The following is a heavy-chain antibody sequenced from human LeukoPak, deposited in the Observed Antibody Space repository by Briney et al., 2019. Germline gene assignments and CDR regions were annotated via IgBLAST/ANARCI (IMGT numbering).Heavy chain of an antibody. V-gene: IGHV3-30*18. CDR2: ISFDGSNR. CDR1: GFTFDTYA. D-gene: IGHD5-18*01. CDR3: AKDAHTYGDNWFDP. Sequence: GRSLRLSCAASGFTFDTYAIHWVRQAPGKGLEWAAVISFDGSNRYYADSVKGRFTISRDNSKNTVYLQMTSLRTEDTAVYYCAKDAHTYGDNWFDPWGQGTLVTVSS. J-gene: IGHJ5*02.